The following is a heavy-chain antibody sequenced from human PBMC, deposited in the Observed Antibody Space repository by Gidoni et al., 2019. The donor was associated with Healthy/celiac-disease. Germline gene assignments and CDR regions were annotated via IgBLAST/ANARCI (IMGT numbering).Heavy chain of an antibody. Sequence: EVQLVESGGGLVQPGRSLRLSCTASGFTFGDYAMSWFRQAPGKGLEWVGFIRSKAYGGTTEYAASVKGRFTISRDDSKSIAYLQMNSLKTEDTAVYYCTRDPPVLLWFGEPFDYWGQGTLVTVSS. V-gene: IGHV3-49*03. J-gene: IGHJ4*02. CDR1: GFTFGDYA. CDR2: IRSKAYGGTT. D-gene: IGHD3-10*01. CDR3: TRDPPVLLWFGEPFDY.